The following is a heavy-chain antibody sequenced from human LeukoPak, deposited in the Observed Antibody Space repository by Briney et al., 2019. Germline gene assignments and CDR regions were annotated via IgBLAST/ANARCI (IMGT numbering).Heavy chain of an antibody. V-gene: IGHV3-30*02. Sequence: GGSLRLSCAASGFTFSSYGMHGVRQAPGKGLEWVAFIRYDGSNKYYADSVKGRFTISRDNSKNTLYLQMNSLRAEDTAVYYCAKEGDYYGSGSYSYCDYWGQGTLVTVSS. CDR2: IRYDGSNK. J-gene: IGHJ4*02. CDR3: AKEGDYYGSGSYSYCDY. CDR1: GFTFSSYG. D-gene: IGHD3-10*01.